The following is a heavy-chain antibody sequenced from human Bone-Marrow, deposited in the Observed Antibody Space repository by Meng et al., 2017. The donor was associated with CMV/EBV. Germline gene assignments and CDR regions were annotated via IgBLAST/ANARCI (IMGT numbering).Heavy chain of an antibody. J-gene: IGHJ6*02. CDR1: GYTFTGYY. Sequence: ASVKVSCKASGYTFTGYYMNWVRQAPGQGLEWMGWINPNSGGTNYAQKFQGRVTMTRDTSISTAYMGLSRLSFDVTAVDSCARGGWSRVRGVISQIYYYYGMDVWGQGTMVTVSS. CDR2: INPNSGGT. D-gene: IGHD3-10*01. V-gene: IGHV1-2*02. CDR3: ARGGWSRVRGVISQIYYYYGMDV.